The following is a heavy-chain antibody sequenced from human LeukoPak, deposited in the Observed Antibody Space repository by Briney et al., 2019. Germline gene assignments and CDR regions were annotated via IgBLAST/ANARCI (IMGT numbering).Heavy chain of an antibody. CDR2: ISGSGGST. V-gene: IGHV3-23*01. CDR1: GFTFSSYA. D-gene: IGHD4-17*01. J-gene: IGHJ4*02. CDR3: ATQAYGDITGGVDY. Sequence: AGGSLRLSCAASGFTFSSYAMSWVRQAPGKGLEWVSAISGSGGSTYYADSVKGRFTISRDNSKNTLYLQMNSLRAEDTAVYYCATQAYGDITGGVDYWGQGTLVTVSS.